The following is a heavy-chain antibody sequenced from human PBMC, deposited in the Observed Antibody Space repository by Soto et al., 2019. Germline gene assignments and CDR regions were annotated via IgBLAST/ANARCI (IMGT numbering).Heavy chain of an antibody. Sequence: GASVKVSFKASGGTFSSYAISWVRQAPGQGLEWMGGIIPIFGTANYAQKFQGRVTITADESTSTAYMELSSLRSEDTAVYYCARARTKVCRGSCYVRDAFDIWGQGTMVTVSS. D-gene: IGHD2-15*01. CDR2: IIPIFGTA. CDR1: GGTFSSYA. V-gene: IGHV1-69*13. J-gene: IGHJ3*02. CDR3: ARARTKVCRGSCYVRDAFDI.